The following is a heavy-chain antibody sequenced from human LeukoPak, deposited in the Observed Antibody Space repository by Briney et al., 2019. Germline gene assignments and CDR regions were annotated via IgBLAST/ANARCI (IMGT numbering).Heavy chain of an antibody. CDR1: GGSVSGYY. V-gene: IGHV4-59*08. CDR2: IYYSGST. J-gene: IGHJ4*02. Sequence: PSETLSLTCVVSGGSVSGYYWGWIRQPPGKGLEWIGYIYYSGSTYYNPSLKSRVTISVDTSKNQFSLKLSSVTAADTAVYYCARGSETTVTTRDDYWGQGTLVTVSS. CDR3: ARGSETTVTTRDDY. D-gene: IGHD4-17*01.